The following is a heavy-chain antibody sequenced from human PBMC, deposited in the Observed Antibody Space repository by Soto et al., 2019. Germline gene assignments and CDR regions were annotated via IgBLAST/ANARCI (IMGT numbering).Heavy chain of an antibody. D-gene: IGHD3-3*01. Sequence: SETLSLTCAVYGGSFSGYYWSWIRQPPGKGLEWIGEINHSGSTNYNPSLKSRVTISVDTSKNQFSLKLSSVTAADTAVYYCARGRYYDFWSGPRSSGGWFDPWGQGTLVTVSS. J-gene: IGHJ5*02. CDR2: INHSGST. CDR3: ARGRYYDFWSGPRSSGGWFDP. CDR1: GGSFSGYY. V-gene: IGHV4-34*01.